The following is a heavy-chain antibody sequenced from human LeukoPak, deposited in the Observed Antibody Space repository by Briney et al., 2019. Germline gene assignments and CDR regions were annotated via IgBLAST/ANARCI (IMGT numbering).Heavy chain of an antibody. D-gene: IGHD3-3*01. CDR3: ARTRGDFWSGYYDI. V-gene: IGHV4-59*01. CDR2: IYYSGST. CDR1: GGSISSYY. J-gene: IGHJ3*02. Sequence: SETLSLTCTVSGGSISSYYWSWIRQPPGKGLEWIGYIYYSGSTNYNPSLKSRVTISVDTSKNQFSLKLSSVTAADTAVYYCARTRGDFWSGYYDIWGQGTMVTVSS.